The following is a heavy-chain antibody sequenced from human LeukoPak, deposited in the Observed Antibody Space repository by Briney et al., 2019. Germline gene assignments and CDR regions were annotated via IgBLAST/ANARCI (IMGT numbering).Heavy chain of an antibody. D-gene: IGHD5-18*01. J-gene: IGHJ4*02. CDR1: GGSVSSSSSF. CDR2: VYYSGST. CDR3: ARRATGHTYGQYYFDS. Sequence: SETLSLTCIVSGGSVSSSSSFWGWVRQPPGKGLEWIGTVYYSGSTYYNPSLKSRVTISLDTSINQFSLKLSSVTAADTAVYFCARRATGHTYGQYYFDSWGQGTLVTVSS. V-gene: IGHV4-39*01.